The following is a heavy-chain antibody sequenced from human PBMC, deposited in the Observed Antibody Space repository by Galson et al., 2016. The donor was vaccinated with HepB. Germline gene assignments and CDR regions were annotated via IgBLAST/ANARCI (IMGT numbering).Heavy chain of an antibody. D-gene: IGHD5-12*01. V-gene: IGHV6-1*01. CDR1: GDSVSSKSAA. CDR2: TYYRSKWYN. CDR3: ARVRSGYSGYANPYYYGMDV. Sequence: CAISGDSVSSKSAAWNWIRHSPSRGLEWLGRTYYRSKWYNDYALSVKSRITINPDTSKIQFSLQLNSVTPEDTAVYYCARVRSGYSGYANPYYYGMDVWGQGTLVTVPS. J-gene: IGHJ6*02.